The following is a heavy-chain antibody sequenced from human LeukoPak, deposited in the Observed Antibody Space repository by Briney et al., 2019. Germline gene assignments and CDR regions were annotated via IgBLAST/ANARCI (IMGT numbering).Heavy chain of an antibody. J-gene: IGHJ6*03. V-gene: IGHV1-24*01. D-gene: IGHD3-22*01. CDR2: FDPEDGET. CDR3: ATTSLGSSGYNYYYYMDV. CDR1: GYTLTELS. Sequence: ASVKVSCKVSGYTLTELSMHWVRQAPGKGLEWMGGFDPEDGETIYAQKFQGRVTMTEDTSTDTAYMELSSLRSEDTAVYYCATTSLGSSGYNYYYYMDVWGKGTTVTVSS.